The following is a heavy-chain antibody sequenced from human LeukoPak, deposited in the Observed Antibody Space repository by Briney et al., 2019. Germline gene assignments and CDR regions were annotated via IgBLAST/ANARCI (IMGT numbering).Heavy chain of an antibody. Sequence: PSETLSLSCTVSGGSIITYYWSWIRQPAGKGLEWIGRIYSSGGTNYHPSLESRVTMSVDTSKNQFSLNLTSVTAADTAVYYCARAYGDLYFVYWGQGILVTVSS. V-gene: IGHV4-4*07. CDR2: IYSSGGT. D-gene: IGHD4-17*01. J-gene: IGHJ4*02. CDR3: ARAYGDLYFVY. CDR1: GGSIITYY.